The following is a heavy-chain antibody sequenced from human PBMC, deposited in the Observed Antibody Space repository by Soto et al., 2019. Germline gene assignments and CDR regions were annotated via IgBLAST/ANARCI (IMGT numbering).Heavy chain of an antibody. CDR2: IAYDGSHT. Sequence: QVQLVESGGGVVQPGRSLRLSCVASGFNFDNFVMHWVRQARGKGLEWVAVIAYDGSHTYYADSVKGRFSISRDSFKKTLFLEMNSLRPDDTSVYYFARDLRNPSAGWLDPWGQGTLVSVSS. J-gene: IGHJ5*02. V-gene: IGHV3-30-3*01. CDR1: GFNFDNFV. D-gene: IGHD1-1*01. CDR3: ARDLRNPSAGWLDP.